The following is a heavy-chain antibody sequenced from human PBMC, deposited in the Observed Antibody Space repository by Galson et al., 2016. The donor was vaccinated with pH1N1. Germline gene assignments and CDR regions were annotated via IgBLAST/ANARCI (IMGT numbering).Heavy chain of an antibody. CDR3: ARDSAHDGKINDGLDV. CDR1: GFDFSQYG. CDR2: LWLDGSNE. J-gene: IGHJ6*02. Sequence: SLRLSCAASGFDFSQYGMHWIRQAPGLGLKWVAFLWLDGSNEFYIDSVKGRFTITRDNSKNILYLQMSSLRDEDTALYYCARDSAHDGKINDGLDVWGQGTRVTVSS. D-gene: IGHD4-23*01. V-gene: IGHV3-33*01.